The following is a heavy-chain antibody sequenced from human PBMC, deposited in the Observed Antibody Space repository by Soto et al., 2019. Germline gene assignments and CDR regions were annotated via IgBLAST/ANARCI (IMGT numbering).Heavy chain of an antibody. CDR3: ARSLLVPPLYYYYGMDV. Sequence: GGSLRLSCAASGFTFSSYGMHWVRQAPGKGLEWVAVIWYDGSNKYYADSVKGRFTISRDNSKNTLYLQMNSLRAEDTAVYYCARSLLVPPLYYYYGMDVWGQGTTVTVSS. CDR2: IWYDGSNK. V-gene: IGHV3-33*01. CDR1: GFTFSSYG. J-gene: IGHJ6*02. D-gene: IGHD2-8*02.